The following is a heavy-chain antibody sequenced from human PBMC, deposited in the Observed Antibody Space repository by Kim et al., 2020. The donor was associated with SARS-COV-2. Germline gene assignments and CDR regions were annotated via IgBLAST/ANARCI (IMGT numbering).Heavy chain of an antibody. Sequence: GGSLRLSCAASGFTFGIYAMSWARQAPGKGLEWVSTISGGGGNTHYADSVKGRFTISRDNSMNTLYPQMNSLRAEDTAVYYCDASDYWGQGTLVTVSP. CDR2: ISGGGGNT. J-gene: IGHJ4*02. CDR1: GFTFGIYA. CDR3: DASDY. V-gene: IGHV3-23*01.